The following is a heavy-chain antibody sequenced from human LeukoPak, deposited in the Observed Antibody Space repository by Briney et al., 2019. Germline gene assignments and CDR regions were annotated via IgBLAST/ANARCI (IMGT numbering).Heavy chain of an antibody. CDR2: VYYSGNT. V-gene: IGHV4-59*01. J-gene: IGHJ2*01. Sequence: SETLSLTCFVSAGSISGYYWSWTRQPPGKGLEWIGYVYYSGNTNSNPSLKSRVTISIDTSKNQFSLKLSSVTAADTAMYYCARSPTRGYFDLWGRGTLVTVSS. D-gene: IGHD4-17*01. CDR3: ARSPTRGYFDL. CDR1: AGSISGYY.